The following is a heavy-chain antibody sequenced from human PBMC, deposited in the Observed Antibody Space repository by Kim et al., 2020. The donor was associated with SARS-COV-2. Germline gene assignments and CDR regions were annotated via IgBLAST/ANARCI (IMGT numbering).Heavy chain of an antibody. CDR3: ARVRYSSSWYGTGYFDY. CDR1: GGSISSGDYY. D-gene: IGHD6-13*01. J-gene: IGHJ4*02. V-gene: IGHV4-30-4*01. Sequence: SETLSLTCTVSGGSISSGDYYWSWIRQPPGKGLEWIGYIYYSGSTYYNPSLKSRVTISVDTSKNQFSLKLSSVTDADTAVYYCARVRYSSSWYGTGYFDYWGQGTLVTVSS. CDR2: IYYSGST.